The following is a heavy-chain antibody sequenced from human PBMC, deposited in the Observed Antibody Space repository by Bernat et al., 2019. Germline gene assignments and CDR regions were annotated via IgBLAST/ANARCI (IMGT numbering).Heavy chain of an antibody. D-gene: IGHD3-22*01. J-gene: IGHJ3*02. CDR2: NNPNSGGT. CDR1: GYTFTGYY. V-gene: IGHV1-2*04. Sequence: QVQLVQSGAEVKKPGASVKVSCKASGYTFTGYYMHWVRQAPGQGLEWMGWNNPNSGGTDYAQKFQGWVTMTRDTSISTAYMELSRLSSDDTAVYYCARDRDNSGADAFDIWGQGTMVTVSS. CDR3: ARDRDNSGADAFDI.